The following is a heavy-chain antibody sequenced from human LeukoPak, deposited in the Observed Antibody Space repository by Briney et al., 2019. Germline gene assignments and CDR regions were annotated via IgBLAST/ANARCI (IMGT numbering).Heavy chain of an antibody. CDR3: VKVDWGWLLPH. V-gene: IGHV3-23*01. J-gene: IGHJ4*02. CDR1: GFTLGTSA. Sequence: GGSLRLSCVASGFTLGTSAMSWVRQAPGKGLEWVSGFNNNGDPLYAESVKGRFTISRDNAKNTLYLEMRGLRAEDSALFNCVKVDWGWLLPHWGQGTLVTFSS. D-gene: IGHD5-12*01. CDR2: FNNNGDP.